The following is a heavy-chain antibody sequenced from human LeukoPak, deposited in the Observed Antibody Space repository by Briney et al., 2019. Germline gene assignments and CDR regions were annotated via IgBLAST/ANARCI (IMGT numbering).Heavy chain of an antibody. CDR1: GYSFTSYW. V-gene: IGHV5-51*01. CDR3: ARRWLYNWFDP. CDR2: IYPGDSET. J-gene: IGHJ5*02. Sequence: GESLKISCTGSGYSFTSYWICWGRPMPGKGLEWMGIIYPGDSETRYSPSFQGQVTISADKSISTAYLQWTGLKDSDTAMNYCARRWLYNWFDPWGQGNLVTVSS. D-gene: IGHD5-24*01.